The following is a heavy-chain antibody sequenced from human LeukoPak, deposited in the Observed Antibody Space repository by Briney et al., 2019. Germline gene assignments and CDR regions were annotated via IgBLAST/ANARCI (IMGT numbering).Heavy chain of an antibody. D-gene: IGHD3-16*01. J-gene: IGHJ4*02. CDR2: INQNGREK. V-gene: IGHV3-7*01. CDR1: GFTFSSYS. CDR3: ARSLGDD. Sequence: GGSLRLSCAASGFTFSSYSMNWVRQAPGKGLEWVASINQNGREKYYVDSVKGQFTISRDNAKDSLYLQMNSLRDEDTAVYYCARSLGDDWGQGTLVTVSS.